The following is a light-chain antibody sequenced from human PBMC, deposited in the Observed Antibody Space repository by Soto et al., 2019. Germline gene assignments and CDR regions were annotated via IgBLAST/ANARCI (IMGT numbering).Light chain of an antibody. CDR2: GNS. CDR1: SSNIGAGYD. V-gene: IGLV1-40*01. CDR3: HSYDSSLSGSNV. J-gene: IGLJ1*01. Sequence: QSVLTQPPSVSGAPGQRVTISCTGSSSNIGAGYDVHWYQQLPGTAPKLLIYGNSNRPSGVPDRFSGSKSGTSASLAITGLQAEDEADYYFHSYDSSLSGSNVFGTGTKLTVL.